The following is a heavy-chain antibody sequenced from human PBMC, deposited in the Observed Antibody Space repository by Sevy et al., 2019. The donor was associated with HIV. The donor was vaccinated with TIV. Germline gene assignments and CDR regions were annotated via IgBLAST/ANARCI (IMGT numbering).Heavy chain of an antibody. CDR2: ISSSGSII. CDR1: GFTFSDDY. CDR3: ARRRYCGGDCFDAFDI. D-gene: IGHD2-21*02. V-gene: IGHV3-11*04. Sequence: GGSLRLSCAASGFTFSDDYMSWIRQAPGKGLEWVSYISSSGSIIYNADSVKGRFTISRDNAKNSLYLQINSRRAEDTAVYYCARRRYCGGDCFDAFDIWGQGTMVTVSS. J-gene: IGHJ3*02.